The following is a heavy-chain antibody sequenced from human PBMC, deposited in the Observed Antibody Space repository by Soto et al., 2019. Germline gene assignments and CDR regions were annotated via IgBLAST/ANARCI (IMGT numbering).Heavy chain of an antibody. D-gene: IGHD6-6*01. CDR3: ARNTLKQLVTVNYYYYMDV. Sequence: ASVKVSCKASGYTFTSYDINWVRQATGQGLEWMGWMNPNSGNTGYAQKFQGRVTMTRNTSISTAYMELSSLRSEDTAVYYCARNTLKQLVTVNYYYYMDVWGKGTTVTVSS. CDR1: GYTFTSYD. CDR2: MNPNSGNT. J-gene: IGHJ6*03. V-gene: IGHV1-8*01.